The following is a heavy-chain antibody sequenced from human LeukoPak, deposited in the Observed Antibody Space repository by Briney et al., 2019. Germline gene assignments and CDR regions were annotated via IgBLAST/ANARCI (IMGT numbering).Heavy chain of an antibody. V-gene: IGHV4-38-2*02. J-gene: IGHJ6*03. CDR2: IYLSGTT. CDR1: GYSISSGYY. D-gene: IGHD4-11*01. Sequence: SETLSLTCTVSGYSISSGYYRDGRRQPPEKVQEWIGIIYLSGTTYYNPSLNGRVTITVDTSKNQSSLKLRSVTAADTAVYYCAKGNSRGNYNYLDVWGKGTTVTVSS. CDR3: AKGNSRGNYNYLDV.